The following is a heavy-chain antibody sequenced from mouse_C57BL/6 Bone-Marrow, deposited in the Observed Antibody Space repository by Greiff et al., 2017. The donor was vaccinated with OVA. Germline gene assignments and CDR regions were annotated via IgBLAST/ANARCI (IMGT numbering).Heavy chain of an antibody. CDR3: ARARNYSNYGDWYFDV. V-gene: IGHV1-55*01. Sequence: QVQLQQPGAELVKPGASVKMSCKASGYTFTSYWITWVKQRPGQGLEWIGDIYPGSGSTNYNEKFKSKATLTVDTSSSTAYMQLSSLTSEDSAVYYCARARNYSNYGDWYFDVWGTGTTVTVSS. D-gene: IGHD2-5*01. J-gene: IGHJ1*03. CDR2: IYPGSGST. CDR1: GYTFTSYW.